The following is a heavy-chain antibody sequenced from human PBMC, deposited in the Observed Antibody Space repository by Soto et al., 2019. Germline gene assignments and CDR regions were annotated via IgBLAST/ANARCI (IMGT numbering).Heavy chain of an antibody. CDR3: AKDIRSGTEGRIQLWYYCFEY. CDR1: GFTFSSYG. J-gene: IGHJ4*02. D-gene: IGHD5-18*01. Sequence: GWSLRLSCAASGFTFSSYGMHWVRQAPGKGLEWVAVISYDGSNKYYADSVKGRFTISRDNSKNTLYLQMNSLRAEDTAVYYCAKDIRSGTEGRIQLWYYCFEYWGEGTLVTVSS. V-gene: IGHV3-30*18. CDR2: ISYDGSNK.